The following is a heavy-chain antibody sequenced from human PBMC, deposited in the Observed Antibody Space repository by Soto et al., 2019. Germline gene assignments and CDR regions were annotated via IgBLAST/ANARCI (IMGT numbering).Heavy chain of an antibody. Sequence: GGSLGLSCAASGFTVSSNYMSWVRQAPGKGLEWVSVIYSGGSTYYADSVKGRFTISRDNSKNTLYLQMNSLRAEDTAVYYCARDRLTIAAAGTYYYYYMDVWGKGTTVAVSS. CDR1: GFTVSSNY. D-gene: IGHD6-13*01. V-gene: IGHV3-66*01. J-gene: IGHJ6*03. CDR2: IYSGGST. CDR3: ARDRLTIAAAGTYYYYYMDV.